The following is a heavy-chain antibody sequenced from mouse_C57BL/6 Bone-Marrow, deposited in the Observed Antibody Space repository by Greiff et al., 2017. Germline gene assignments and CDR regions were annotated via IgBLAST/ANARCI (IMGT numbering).Heavy chain of an antibody. CDR2: IYPGSGST. CDR1: GYTFTSYW. V-gene: IGHV1-55*01. J-gene: IGHJ2*01. Sequence: VQLQQPGAELVKPGASVTMSCKASGYTFTSYWITWVKQRPGPGLEWIGDIYPGSGSTNYNEQFKSKATLTVDTSSSTAYMQHISQTSEDAAVSDCSRERDVDYWGQGTTLTVSS. CDR3: SRERDVDY.